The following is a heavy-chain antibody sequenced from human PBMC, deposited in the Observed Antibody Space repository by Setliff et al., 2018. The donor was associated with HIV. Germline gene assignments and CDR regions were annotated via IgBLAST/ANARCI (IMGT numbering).Heavy chain of an antibody. CDR2: IIPIFDTT. V-gene: IGHV1-69*06. CDR1: GYTFTSYY. CDR3: AREPLGYCSGGSCYPNDPFDY. Sequence: SVKVSCKASGYTFTSYYMHWVRQAPGQGLEWMGRIIPIFDTTNYAQKFQGRVTITADKSTSTSYMELNSLRSEDTAVYYCAREPLGYCSGGSCYPNDPFDYWGQGTLVTVSS. J-gene: IGHJ4*02. D-gene: IGHD2-15*01.